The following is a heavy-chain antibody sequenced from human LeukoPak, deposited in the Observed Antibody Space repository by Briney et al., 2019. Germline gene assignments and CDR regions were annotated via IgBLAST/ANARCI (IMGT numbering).Heavy chain of an antibody. CDR1: GFTFSSYG. J-gene: IGHJ4*02. CDR2: ISYDGSNQ. CDR3: AKDGDQTGTTYFDY. Sequence: PGGSLRLSCAASGFTFSSYGVHWVRQAPGKGLEWVAVISYDGSNQYCADSVKRRFTISRDNSKNTLYLQMNSLRAEDTAVYYCAKDGDQTGTTYFDYWGQGTLVTVSS. D-gene: IGHD1-1*01. V-gene: IGHV3-30*18.